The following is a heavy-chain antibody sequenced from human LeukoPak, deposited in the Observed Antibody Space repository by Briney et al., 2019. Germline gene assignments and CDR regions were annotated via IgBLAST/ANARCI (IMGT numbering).Heavy chain of an antibody. J-gene: IGHJ6*02. V-gene: IGHV3-48*04. Sequence: GRSLRLSCAASGFTFSSYAMSWVRQAPGKGPEWVSYISSSGSTIYYADSVKGRFTISRDNAKNSLYLQMNSLRAEDTAVYYCARGGITMIVDGMDVWGQGTTVTVSS. CDR1: GFTFSSYA. CDR3: ARGGITMIVDGMDV. D-gene: IGHD3-22*01. CDR2: ISSSGSTI.